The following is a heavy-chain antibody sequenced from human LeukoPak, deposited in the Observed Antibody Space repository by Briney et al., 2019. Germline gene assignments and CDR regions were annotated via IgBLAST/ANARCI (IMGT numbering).Heavy chain of an antibody. D-gene: IGHD4-17*01. CDR3: AKVPRLTTGY. J-gene: IGHJ4*02. V-gene: IGHV3-23*01. Sequence: PGGSLRPSCAASGFTFGSYTMSWVRQAPGKGLEWVSFITESSGSTYYADSVKGRFTISRDNSKNALYLQMNSLRAEDTAVYYCAKVPRLTTGYWGQGTLVTVSS. CDR2: ITESSGST. CDR1: GFTFGSYT.